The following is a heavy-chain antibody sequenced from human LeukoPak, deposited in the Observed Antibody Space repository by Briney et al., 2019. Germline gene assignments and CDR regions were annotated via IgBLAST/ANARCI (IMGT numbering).Heavy chain of an antibody. J-gene: IGHJ4*02. CDR1: GFTFSSYA. CDR2: ISYDGSTK. Sequence: GGSLRLSCAASGFTFSSYAMHWVRQALGKGLEWVAAISYDGSTKSYADSVRGRFTFSRDNSRNTLYLQMNSLRPDDTTVYYCTREANWGRDFDYWGQGTLVTVSS. CDR3: TREANWGRDFDY. V-gene: IGHV3-30-3*01. D-gene: IGHD7-27*01.